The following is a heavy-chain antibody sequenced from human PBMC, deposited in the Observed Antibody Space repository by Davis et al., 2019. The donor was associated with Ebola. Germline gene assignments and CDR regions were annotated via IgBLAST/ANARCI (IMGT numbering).Heavy chain of an antibody. J-gene: IGHJ5*02. Sequence: ASVKVSCKASGYTFTGYYMHWLRQAPGQGLEWMGWINPNSGGTNYAQKFQGRVTMTRDTSISTAYMELSRLRSDDTAVYYCARAILATVLFDPGGQGTLVTVSS. CDR1: GYTFTGYY. CDR3: ARAILATVLFDP. D-gene: IGHD5-12*01. V-gene: IGHV1-2*02. CDR2: INPNSGGT.